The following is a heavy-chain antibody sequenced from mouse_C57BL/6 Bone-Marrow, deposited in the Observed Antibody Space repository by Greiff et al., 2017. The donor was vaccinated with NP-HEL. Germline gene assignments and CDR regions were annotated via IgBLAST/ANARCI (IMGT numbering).Heavy chain of an antibody. D-gene: IGHD1-1*01. Sequence: QVQLQQSGAELVKPGASVKISCKASGYTFTDYYINWVKQRPGQSLEWIGKIGPGSGSTYYNEKFKGKATLTADKSSSTAYMQLSSLTSDDSAVYFCARIRYYYGSGYAMDYWGQGTSVTVSS. CDR1: GYTFTDYY. J-gene: IGHJ4*01. CDR3: ARIRYYYGSGYAMDY. CDR2: IGPGSGST. V-gene: IGHV1-77*01.